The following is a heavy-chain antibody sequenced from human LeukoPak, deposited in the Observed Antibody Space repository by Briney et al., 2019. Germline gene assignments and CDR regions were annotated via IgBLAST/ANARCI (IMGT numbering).Heavy chain of an antibody. J-gene: IGHJ4*02. V-gene: IGHV4-59*12. CDR1: GGSISRDY. D-gene: IGHD2-15*01. CDR2: IYYTGST. CDR3: ARDQRGGLDY. Sequence: SETLSLTCTVSGGSISRDYWSWIRQPPGKGLEWIGYIYYTGSTNYNPSLKSRVTISVDTSKNQFSLRLNSVTAADTAVYYCARDQRGGLDYWGQGTLVTVSS.